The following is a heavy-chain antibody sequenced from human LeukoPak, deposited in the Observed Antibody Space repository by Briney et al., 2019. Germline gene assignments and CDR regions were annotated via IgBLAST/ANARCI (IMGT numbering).Heavy chain of an antibody. CDR1: GGSISSSSYY. Sequence: SETLSLTCTVSGGSISSSSYYWGWIRQPPGKGLEWIGSIYYSGSTYYNPSLKSRVTISVDTSKNQFSLKLSSVTAADTAVYYCARRGITGPIDYWGQGTLVTVSS. D-gene: IGHD1-7*01. CDR3: ARRGITGPIDY. CDR2: IYYSGST. J-gene: IGHJ4*02. V-gene: IGHV4-39*01.